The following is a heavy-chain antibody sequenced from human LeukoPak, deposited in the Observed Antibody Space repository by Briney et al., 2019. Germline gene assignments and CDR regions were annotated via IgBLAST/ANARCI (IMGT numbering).Heavy chain of an antibody. CDR3: ARLMAPVGKRSTPFEY. CDR1: GYTFTDYY. Sequence: VASVKVSCKASGYTFTDYYMHWVRQAPGQGLEWMGWINPNSGGTNYAQKFQGRVTMTRDTSIRTAYMELSRLRSDDTAVYHCARLMAPVGKRSTPFEYWGQGTLVTVSS. D-gene: IGHD5-24*01. J-gene: IGHJ4*02. V-gene: IGHV1-2*02. CDR2: INPNSGGT.